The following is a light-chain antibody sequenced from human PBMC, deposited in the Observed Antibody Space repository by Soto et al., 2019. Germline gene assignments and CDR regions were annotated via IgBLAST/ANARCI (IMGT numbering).Light chain of an antibody. CDR1: QSVTSN. CDR3: QQYNNWPPGIT. CDR2: GAS. Sequence: IVMTQSPATLSVSPGERATLSCRASQSVTSNLAWYQQKPGQSPRLLIYGASTRATGIPARFSGSGSETEFPLTISSLQSEDFAFYYCQQYNNWPPGITFGGGTKVEIK. V-gene: IGKV3-15*01. J-gene: IGKJ4*01.